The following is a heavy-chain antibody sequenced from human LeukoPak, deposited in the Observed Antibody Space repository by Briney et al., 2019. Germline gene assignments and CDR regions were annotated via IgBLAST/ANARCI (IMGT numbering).Heavy chain of an antibody. Sequence: GGSLRLSCAASGFTFSSYEMNWVRQAPGKGLEWVSYISSSGSTIYYADSVKGRFTISRDSAKNSLYLQMNSLRAGDTAVYYCAELGITTIGGVWGRGTTVTISS. CDR1: GFTFSSYE. CDR3: AELGITTIGGV. J-gene: IGHJ6*04. D-gene: IGHD3-10*02. V-gene: IGHV3-48*03. CDR2: ISSSGSTI.